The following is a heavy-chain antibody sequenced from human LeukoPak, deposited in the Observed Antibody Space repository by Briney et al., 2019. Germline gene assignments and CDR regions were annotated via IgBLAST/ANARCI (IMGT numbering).Heavy chain of an antibody. CDR3: ARGRGGGSGSYWYYYYYMDV. V-gene: IGHV4-39*07. CDR2: IYYSGST. CDR1: GGSISSSSYY. J-gene: IGHJ6*03. Sequence: SETLSLTCTVSGGSISSSSYYWGWIRQPPGKGLEWIGSIYYSGSTYYNPSLKSRVTISVDTSKNQFSLKLSSVTAADTAVYYCARGRGGGSGSYWYYYYYMDVWGKGTTVTVSS. D-gene: IGHD3-10*01.